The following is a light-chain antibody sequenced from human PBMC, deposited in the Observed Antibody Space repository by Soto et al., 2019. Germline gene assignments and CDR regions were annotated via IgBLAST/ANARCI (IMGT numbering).Light chain of an antibody. CDR2: AVS. Sequence: DIQMSKSPFTLSASVADRGAITWRASQSISSWLACSQQKPGKAPKLLIYAVSSLQSGVPSRFSGSGSGTDFTLTISSLQPDDFATYYCQQYNSYSWTFGQGTKVDI. CDR1: QSISSW. V-gene: IGKV1-5*01. J-gene: IGKJ1*01. CDR3: QQYNSYSWT.